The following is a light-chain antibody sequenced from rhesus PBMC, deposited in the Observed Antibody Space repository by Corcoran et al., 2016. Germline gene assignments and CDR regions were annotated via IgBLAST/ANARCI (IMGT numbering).Light chain of an antibody. V-gene: IGKV3-10*01. CDR1: QSVSSY. J-gene: IGKJ1*01. Sequence: QVILTQSPATLSLSPGERATLSCRASQSVSSYLAWYQQKPGQAPRHLIYGASSRATGIPDRFSGRGSGTDFTLPISSLEPEDVGVYHCYQHSSGWTVGQGAKVESK. CDR2: GAS. CDR3: YQHSSGWT.